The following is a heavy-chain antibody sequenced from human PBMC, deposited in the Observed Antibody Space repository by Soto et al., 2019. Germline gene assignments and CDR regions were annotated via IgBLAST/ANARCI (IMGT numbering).Heavy chain of an antibody. CDR3: PRPVDLDY. Sequence: WGYLGLSCVTSEFTFSDFYMSWIRQAPGKGLESLSYISLSRGSTKYADSVKGRFTISRDNAKNSLYLHMSSLRAEHTAVYYWPRPVDLDYWGQGTLVPVSS. CDR1: EFTFSDFY. V-gene: IGHV3-11*03. D-gene: IGHD2-15*01. J-gene: IGHJ4*02. CDR2: ISLSRGST.